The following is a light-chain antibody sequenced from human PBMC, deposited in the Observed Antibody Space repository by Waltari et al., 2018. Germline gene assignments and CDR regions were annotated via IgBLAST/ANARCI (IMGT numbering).Light chain of an antibody. CDR1: QNIYNW. V-gene: IGKV1-5*03. CDR2: EAS. CDR3: QQYDAYPYT. Sequence: DIQMTQSPSIRSASIGDRVTITCRASQNIYNWLAWYQQKPGRAPNLLIYEASNLESGVPSRFSGSGSGTEFTLTINSLQPDDFATYYCQQYDAYPYTFGQGAKLEIK. J-gene: IGKJ2*01.